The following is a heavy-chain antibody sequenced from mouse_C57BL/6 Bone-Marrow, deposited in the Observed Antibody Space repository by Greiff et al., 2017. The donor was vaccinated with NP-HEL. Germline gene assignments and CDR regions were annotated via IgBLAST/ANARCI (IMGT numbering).Heavy chain of an antibody. V-gene: IGHV1-62-2*01. CDR2: FYPGSGSI. J-gene: IGHJ2*01. CDR3: ARHEVPYYYGSSPYFDY. Sequence: QVQLQQSGAELVKPGASVKLSCKASGYTFTEYTIHWVKQRSGQGLEWIGWFYPGSGSIKYNEKFKDKATLTADKSSSTVYMELSRLTSEDSAVYFCARHEVPYYYGSSPYFDYWGQGTTLTVSS. D-gene: IGHD1-1*01. CDR1: GYTFTEYT.